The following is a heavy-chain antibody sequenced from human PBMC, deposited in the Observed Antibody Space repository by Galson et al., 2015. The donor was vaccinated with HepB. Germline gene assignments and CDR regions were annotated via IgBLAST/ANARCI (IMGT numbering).Heavy chain of an antibody. D-gene: IGHD3-10*01. CDR2: TYYRSKWYN. CDR1: GDSVSSNSAA. J-gene: IGHJ3*02. V-gene: IGHV6-1*01. Sequence: CAISGDSVSSNSAAWNWIRQSPSRGLEWLGRTYYRSKWYNDYAVSVKSRITINPDTSKSQFSLQLNSVTPEDTAVYYCARDRSGSGSYYWGDAFDIWGQGTMVTVSS. CDR3: ARDRSGSGSYYWGDAFDI.